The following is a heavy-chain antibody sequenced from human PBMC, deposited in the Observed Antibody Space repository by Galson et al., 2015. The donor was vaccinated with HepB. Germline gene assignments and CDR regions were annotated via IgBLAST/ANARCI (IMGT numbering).Heavy chain of an antibody. D-gene: IGHD5-12*01. V-gene: IGHV3-21*01. Sequence: SLRLSCAASGFTFSSYSMNWVRQAPGKGLEWVSSISSSSSYIYYADSVKGRFTISRDNAKNSLYLQMNSLRAEDTAVYYCARDLLRDREYSGYDDLGDYWGQGTLVTVSS. CDR3: ARDLLRDREYSGYDDLGDY. CDR2: ISSSSSYI. CDR1: GFTFSSYS. J-gene: IGHJ4*02.